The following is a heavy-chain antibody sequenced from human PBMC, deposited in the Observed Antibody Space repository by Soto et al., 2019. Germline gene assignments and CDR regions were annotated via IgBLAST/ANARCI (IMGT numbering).Heavy chain of an antibody. J-gene: IGHJ5*02. D-gene: IGHD4-17*01. CDR3: ARDLGRDYGDYVGWFDP. V-gene: IGHV3-30-3*01. CDR2: ISYDGSNK. CDR1: GFTCSSYA. Sequence: QVQLVESGGGVVQPGRSLRLSCAASGFTCSSYAMHWVRQAPGKGLEWVAVISYDGSNKYYADSVKGRFTISRDNSKNTLYLQMNSMRAEDTAVYYCARDLGRDYGDYVGWFDPWGQGTLVTVSS.